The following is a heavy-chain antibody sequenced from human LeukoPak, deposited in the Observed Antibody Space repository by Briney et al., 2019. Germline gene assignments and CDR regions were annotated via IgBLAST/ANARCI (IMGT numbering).Heavy chain of an antibody. CDR2: INQDGGVK. Sequence: GRSLRLSCAASRFTFSGSWMTWVRQAPGKGPEWVANINQDGGVKGYLDSVQGRFTISRDNAKNSLYLQMNSLRAEDTAIYFCARDRAYTTFDYWGQGTLVTVSS. CDR3: ARDRAYTTFDY. CDR1: RFTFSGSW. V-gene: IGHV3-7*01. D-gene: IGHD2-2*02. J-gene: IGHJ4*02.